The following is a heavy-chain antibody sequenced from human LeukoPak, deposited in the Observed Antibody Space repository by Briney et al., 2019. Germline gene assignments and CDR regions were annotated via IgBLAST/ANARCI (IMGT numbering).Heavy chain of an antibody. CDR1: GGSISSYY. J-gene: IGHJ6*03. CDR3: ARGCYGGGSCDYYYYMDV. D-gene: IGHD2-15*01. V-gene: IGHV4-59*01. CDR2: IYYSGST. Sequence: SETLSLTCTVSGGSISSYYWSWIRQPPGKGLEWIGYIYYSGSTNYNPSLKSRVTISVDTSKNQFSLKLSSVTAADTAVYYCARGCYGGGSCDYYYYMDVWGKGTTVTVSS.